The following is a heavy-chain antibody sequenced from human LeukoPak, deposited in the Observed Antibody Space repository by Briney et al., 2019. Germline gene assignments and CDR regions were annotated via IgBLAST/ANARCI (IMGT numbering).Heavy chain of an antibody. J-gene: IGHJ4*02. CDR3: AGQGYPVIVGAVDY. Sequence: GGSLRLSCAASGFTFSSYSMNWVRQAPGKGLEWVSYISSGSSTIYYADSVKGRFTISRDNAKNSLYLQMNSLRAEDTAVYYCAGQGYPVIVGAVDYWGQGTLVTVSS. CDR2: ISSGSSTI. CDR1: GFTFSSYS. D-gene: IGHD1-26*01. V-gene: IGHV3-48*01.